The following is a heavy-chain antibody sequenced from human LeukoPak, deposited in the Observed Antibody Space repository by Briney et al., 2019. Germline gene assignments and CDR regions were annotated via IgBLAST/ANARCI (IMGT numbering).Heavy chain of an antibody. CDR3: ARDSRAYSSSWYGGWFDP. CDR2: IKQDGSEK. D-gene: IGHD6-13*01. Sequence: GGSLRLSCAASGFTFSSDWMSWVRQAPGKGLEWVANIKQDGSEKYYVDSVKGRFTISRDNAKNSLYLQMNSLRAEDTAVYYCARDSRAYSSSWYGGWFDPWGQGTLVTVSS. V-gene: IGHV3-7*03. CDR1: GFTFSSDW. J-gene: IGHJ5*02.